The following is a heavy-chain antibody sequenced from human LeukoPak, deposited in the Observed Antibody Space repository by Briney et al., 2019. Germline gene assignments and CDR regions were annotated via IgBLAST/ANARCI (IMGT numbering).Heavy chain of an antibody. CDR2: MYYSGST. J-gene: IGHJ4*02. V-gene: IGHV4-59*01. D-gene: IGHD5-24*01. CDR3: ARDVGGGWLQS. Sequence: SETLSLTCTVPGGSINNDYWSWIRQPPGNGLEWIGYMYYSGSTNYNPSLKSRVTIPVDTSKNQFSLRLSSVTAADTAVYYCARDVGGGWLQSWGQGTLVTVSS. CDR1: GGSINNDY.